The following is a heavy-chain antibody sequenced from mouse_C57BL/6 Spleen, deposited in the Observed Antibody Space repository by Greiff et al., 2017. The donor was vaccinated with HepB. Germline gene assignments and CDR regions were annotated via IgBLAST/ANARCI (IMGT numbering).Heavy chain of an antibody. CDR2: IYPGSGST. Sequence: QVQLKQPGAELVKPGASVKMSCKASGYTFTSYWITWVKQRPGQGLEWIGDIYPGSGSTNYNEKFKSKATLTVDTSSSTAYMQLSSLTSEDSAVYYCARRTVVAPYYYAMDYWGQGTSVTVSS. V-gene: IGHV1-55*01. J-gene: IGHJ4*01. CDR1: GYTFTSYW. D-gene: IGHD1-1*01. CDR3: ARRTVVAPYYYAMDY.